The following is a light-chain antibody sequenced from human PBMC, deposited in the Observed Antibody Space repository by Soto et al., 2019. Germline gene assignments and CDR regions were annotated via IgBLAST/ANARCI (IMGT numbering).Light chain of an antibody. Sequence: EMVMTQSPATLSVSPGERATLSCRASQSVNSHLAWYQQKPGQPSRLLIYDASARATDIPARFGGSGSGTDFTLTISSLQPEDSAVYYCQQYHYWWSFGQGTKVEVK. CDR1: QSVNSH. CDR2: DAS. V-gene: IGKV3-15*01. CDR3: QQYHYWWS. J-gene: IGKJ1*01.